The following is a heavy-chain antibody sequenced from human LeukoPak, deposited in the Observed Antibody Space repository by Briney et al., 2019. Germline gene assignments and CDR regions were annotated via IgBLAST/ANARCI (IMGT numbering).Heavy chain of an antibody. CDR3: ARDKTYGYNL. CDR1: EFTFTSYE. D-gene: IGHD5-18*01. V-gene: IGHV3-48*03. Sequence: GGSLRLSCAASEFTFTSYELNWVRQAPGKGLEWVSYISSSGNTISYADSVKGRFTISRDNAKNTVYLQMNSLRAEDTAVYYCARDKTYGYNLWGQGTRVTVSS. CDR2: ISSSGNTI. J-gene: IGHJ5*02.